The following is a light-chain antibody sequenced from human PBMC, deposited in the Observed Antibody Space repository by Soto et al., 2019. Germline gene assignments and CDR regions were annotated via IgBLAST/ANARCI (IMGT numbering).Light chain of an antibody. Sequence: EIVMTQSPATLSVSPGDRATLSCRASESVTSSLAWYQQKPGQAPRLLIYGASTRATGIPARFSGSGSGTEFTLTISRLQSEDFAVYYCQQYNNWPPWTFGQGTKVDIK. J-gene: IGKJ1*01. CDR2: GAS. V-gene: IGKV3-15*01. CDR1: ESVTSS. CDR3: QQYNNWPPWT.